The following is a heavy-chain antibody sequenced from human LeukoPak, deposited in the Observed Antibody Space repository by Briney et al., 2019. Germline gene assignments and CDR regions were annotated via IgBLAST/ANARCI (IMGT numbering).Heavy chain of an antibody. J-gene: IGHJ4*02. Sequence: PSETLSLTCTVSGVSISSSSYYWGWIRQPPGKGLEWIGSIYYSGSTYYNPSLKSRVTISVDTSKNQFSLKLSSVTAADTAVYYCARRRSYSSGWYKGYGDEYFDYWGQGTLVTVSS. CDR3: ARRRSYSSGWYKGYGDEYFDY. CDR1: GVSISSSSYY. CDR2: IYYSGST. D-gene: IGHD6-19*01. V-gene: IGHV4-39*01.